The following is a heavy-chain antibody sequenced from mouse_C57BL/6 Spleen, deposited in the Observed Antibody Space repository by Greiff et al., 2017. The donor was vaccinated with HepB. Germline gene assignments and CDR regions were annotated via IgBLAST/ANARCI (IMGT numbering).Heavy chain of an antibody. CDR3: ARNWRYFDY. Sequence: VHVKQSGPELVKPGASVKIPCKASGYTFTDYNMDWVKQSHGKSLEWIGDINPNNGGTIYNQKFKGKATLTVDKSSSTAYMELRSLTSEDTAVYYCARNWRYFDYWGQGTTLTVSS. V-gene: IGHV1-18*01. CDR1: GYTFTDYN. D-gene: IGHD4-1*01. J-gene: IGHJ2*01. CDR2: INPNNGGT.